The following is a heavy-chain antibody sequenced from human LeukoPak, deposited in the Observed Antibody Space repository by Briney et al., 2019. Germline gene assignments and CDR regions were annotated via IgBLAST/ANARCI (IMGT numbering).Heavy chain of an antibody. CDR2: IIPIFGTA. D-gene: IGHD3-3*01. CDR1: GGTFSSYA. J-gene: IGHJ4*02. CDR3: ARAGGDDFWSGYYSY. Sequence: SVKVSCKASGGTFSSYAISWVRQAPGQGLEWMGGIIPIFGTANYAQKFQGRVTITADESTSTAYMELSSLRSEDTAVYYCARAGGDDFWSGYYSYWGQGTLVTASS. V-gene: IGHV1-69*13.